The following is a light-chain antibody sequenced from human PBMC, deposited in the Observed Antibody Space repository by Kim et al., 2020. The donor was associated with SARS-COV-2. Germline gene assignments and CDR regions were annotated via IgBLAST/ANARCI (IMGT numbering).Light chain of an antibody. J-gene: IGKJ4*01. Sequence: ASVGDRVTITCRASPDISSWLAWYQQKPGKAPKVLIYEASNLQSGVPSRFSGSGSGTDFTLTINSLQPEDFATYYCQQAHSFPLTFGGGTKVDIK. CDR1: PDISSW. CDR2: EAS. V-gene: IGKV1D-12*01. CDR3: QQAHSFPLT.